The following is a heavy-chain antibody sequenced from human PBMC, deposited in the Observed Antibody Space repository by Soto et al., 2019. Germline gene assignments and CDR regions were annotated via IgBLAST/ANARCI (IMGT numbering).Heavy chain of an antibody. V-gene: IGHV3-21*01. J-gene: IGHJ6*02. CDR1: GFTFRSYS. CDR2: ISSSSSYI. Sequence: GSLRLSCAASGFTFRSYSMNWVRQAPGKGLEWVSSISSSSSYIYYADSVKGRFTISRDNAKNSLYLQMNSLRAEDTAVYYCARYIVVVTDAHYYYYRMDVSGQGTTLTV. D-gene: IGHD2-2*01. CDR3: ARYIVVVTDAHYYYYRMDV.